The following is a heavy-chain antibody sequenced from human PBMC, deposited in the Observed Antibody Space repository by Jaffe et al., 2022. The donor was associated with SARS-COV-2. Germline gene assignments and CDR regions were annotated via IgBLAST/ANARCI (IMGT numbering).Heavy chain of an antibody. J-gene: IGHJ4*02. CDR1: GYSFTSYW. Sequence: EVQLVQSGAEVKKPGESLKISCKGSGYSFTSYWIGWVRQMPGKGLEWMGIIYPGDSDTRYSPSFQGQVTISADKSISTAYLQWSSLKASDTAMYYCARRFGAEYYYDSSGYYLDYWGQGTLVTVSS. CDR3: ARRFGAEYYYDSSGYYLDY. V-gene: IGHV5-51*01. CDR2: IYPGDSDT. D-gene: IGHD3-22*01.